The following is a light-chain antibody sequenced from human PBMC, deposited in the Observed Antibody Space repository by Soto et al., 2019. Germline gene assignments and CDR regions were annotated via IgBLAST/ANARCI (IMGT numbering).Light chain of an antibody. J-gene: IGKJ5*01. Sequence: DIQLTQSPSFLSASVGDRVTITCRASQDISDYLAWYQQRPGKAPKLLIYAASTLQSGVPSRFSGSGSGTEFTLTISSLQPDDFATYYCQQYKSYSPITFGQGTRLESK. CDR1: QDISDY. CDR3: QQYKSYSPIT. CDR2: AAS. V-gene: IGKV1-9*01.